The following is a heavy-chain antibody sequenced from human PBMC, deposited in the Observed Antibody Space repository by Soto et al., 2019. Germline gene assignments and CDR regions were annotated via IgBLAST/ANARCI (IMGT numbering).Heavy chain of an antibody. CDR1: AASFSKYY. V-gene: IGHV4-59*01. CDR3: ASVTFGGIVLAH. Sequence: PSETLSLTCTVSAASFSKYYWTWIRQPPGKGLEWIGYIYFNGNTKYNPSLEGRLTISIDTSKKEFSLKLTPVTAADAAVYYCASVTFGGIVLAHWGQGTLVTVSS. D-gene: IGHD3-16*01. CDR2: IYFNGNT. J-gene: IGHJ4*02.